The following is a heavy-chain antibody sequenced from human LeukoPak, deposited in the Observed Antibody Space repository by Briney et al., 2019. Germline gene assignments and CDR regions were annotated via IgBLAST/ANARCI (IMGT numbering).Heavy chain of an antibody. CDR2: IIPIFGTA. J-gene: IGHJ6*02. Sequence: GASVKVSCKASGGTFSSYAISWVRQAPGQGLEWMGGIIPIFGTANYAQKFQGRVTITADESTSTAYMELSSLRSEDTAVYYYAKTGGNIVATIQGYYYGMDVWGQGTTVTVSS. V-gene: IGHV1-69*13. D-gene: IGHD5-12*01. CDR3: AKTGGNIVATIQGYYYGMDV. CDR1: GGTFSSYA.